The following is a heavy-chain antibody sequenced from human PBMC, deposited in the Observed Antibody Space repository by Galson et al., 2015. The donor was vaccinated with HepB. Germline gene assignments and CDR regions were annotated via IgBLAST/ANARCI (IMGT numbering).Heavy chain of an antibody. V-gene: IGHV3-73*01. CDR3: TRPRYGSSWFLDYSHGMDI. D-gene: IGHD6-13*01. J-gene: IGHJ6*02. CDR1: GFTFSGSG. Sequence: SLRLSCAASGFTFSGSGIHWVRLASGNGLEWVGRIRNRANNYATAYAASVRGRFPVSRDDAKSTAYRQMNSLKTEDTAVYYCTRPRYGSSWFLDYSHGMDIWGQGTTVIVS. CDR2: IRNRANNYAT.